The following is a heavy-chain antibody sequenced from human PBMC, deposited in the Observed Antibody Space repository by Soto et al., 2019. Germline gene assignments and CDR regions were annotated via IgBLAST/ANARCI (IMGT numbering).Heavy chain of an antibody. V-gene: IGHV4-59*01. J-gene: IGHJ5*02. CDR3: ARAYKWFDP. CDR1: GGSISSYY. Sequence: PSETLSLTCTVSGGSISSYYWSWIRQPPGKGLEWIGYIYYSGSTNYNPSLKSRVTISVDTSKNQFSLKLSSVTAADTAVYYCARAYKWFDPGGQGTLVTAPQ. CDR2: IYYSGST.